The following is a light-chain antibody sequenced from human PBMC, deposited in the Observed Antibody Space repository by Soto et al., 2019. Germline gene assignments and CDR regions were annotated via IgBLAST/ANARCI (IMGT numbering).Light chain of an antibody. CDR1: PSISTY. Sequence: IQMTQSPASLSASVGDRVTITCRASPSISTYLNWYHQKPGKPPKVLIYGASNLQSGVPPRFSGSGSGTDFTPAISSLQPEDSATYYCLQDINYPWTFGQGTKVDIK. V-gene: IGKV1-6*01. CDR2: GAS. CDR3: LQDINYPWT. J-gene: IGKJ1*01.